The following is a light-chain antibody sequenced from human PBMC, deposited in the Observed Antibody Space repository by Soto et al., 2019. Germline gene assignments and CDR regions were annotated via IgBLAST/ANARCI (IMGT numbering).Light chain of an antibody. CDR1: SIDVGSYNL. Sequence: QSALTQPASVSGSPGQSITISCTGSSIDVGSYNLVSWYQELPGEAPKLMIYEGSKRPSGVSNRFSGSKSGNTASLTISGLQAEDEADYYCCSFERSITLVFGGGTKLIVL. J-gene: IGLJ2*01. V-gene: IGLV2-23*01. CDR3: CSFERSITLV. CDR2: EGS.